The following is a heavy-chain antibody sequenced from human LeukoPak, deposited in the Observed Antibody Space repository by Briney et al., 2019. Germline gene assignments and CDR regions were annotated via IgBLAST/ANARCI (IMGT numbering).Heavy chain of an antibody. D-gene: IGHD5-18*01. V-gene: IGHV1-2*06. J-gene: IGHJ4*02. Sequence: ASVKVSCKASGYTFTGYYMHWVRQAPGQGLEWMGRINPNSGGTNYAQKFQGRVTMTREKSISTDYMELSRLRSDDTAVYYCARGTTAMANDYWGQGTLVTVSS. CDR1: GYTFTGYY. CDR2: INPNSGGT. CDR3: ARGTTAMANDY.